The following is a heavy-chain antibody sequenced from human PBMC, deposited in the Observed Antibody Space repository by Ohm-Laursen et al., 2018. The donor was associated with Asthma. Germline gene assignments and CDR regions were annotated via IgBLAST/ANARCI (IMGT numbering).Heavy chain of an antibody. J-gene: IGHJ4*02. V-gene: IGHV4-4*03. D-gene: IGHD1-26*01. Sequence: PGTLSLTCTVSGASVSNDNWWSWVRQPPGKGLEWIGEIYHSGFTNYRPSLQSRVAMFVDKSENRFSMRLTAVNAADTAVYHCAVGPSSHKVDYWGQGTLVTVSS. CDR3: AVGPSSHKVDY. CDR2: IYHSGFT. CDR1: GASVSNDNW.